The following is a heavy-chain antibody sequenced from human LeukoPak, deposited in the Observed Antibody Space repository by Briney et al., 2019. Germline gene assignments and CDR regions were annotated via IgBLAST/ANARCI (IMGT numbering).Heavy chain of an antibody. CDR3: GASRQYVGAFDI. CDR2: ISSSSTTM. V-gene: IGHV3-48*03. D-gene: IGHD3-16*01. CDR1: GFTFSSYE. Sequence: GGSLRLSCAASGFTFSSYELYWVRQAPGKGLEWISYISSSSTTMKYADSVRGRFTISRDDAGESLYLQMNSLRAEDTAIYYCGASRQYVGAFDIWGQGTLVTVSS. J-gene: IGHJ3*02.